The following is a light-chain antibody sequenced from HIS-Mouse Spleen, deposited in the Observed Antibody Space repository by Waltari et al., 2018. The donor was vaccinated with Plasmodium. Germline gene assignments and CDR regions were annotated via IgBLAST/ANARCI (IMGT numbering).Light chain of an antibody. V-gene: IGLV3-19*01. CDR2: GKN. CDR1: SLRSYY. Sequence: SSELTQDPAVSVALGQTVRITCQGASLRSYYASWYQQKPGQAPVLVIYGKNNRPSGIPDRFSGSSSGTTASLTITGAQAEDEADYYCNSRDSSGTHGVFGGGTKLTVL. J-gene: IGLJ2*01. CDR3: NSRDSSGTHGV.